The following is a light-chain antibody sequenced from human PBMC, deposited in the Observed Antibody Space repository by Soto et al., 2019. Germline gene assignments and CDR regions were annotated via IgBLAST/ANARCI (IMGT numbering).Light chain of an antibody. CDR2: AAS. CDR3: QHGYSTPLT. CDR1: QSISTY. V-gene: IGKV1-39*01. J-gene: IGKJ4*01. Sequence: DIQMTQSPSSLSASVGARVTITCRASQSISTYLHWYQQKPGKAPNLLIYAASTLQSGVPSRFSGSGSGTDFTLTISSLQPEDFATYFCQHGYSTPLTFGGGTKVDIK.